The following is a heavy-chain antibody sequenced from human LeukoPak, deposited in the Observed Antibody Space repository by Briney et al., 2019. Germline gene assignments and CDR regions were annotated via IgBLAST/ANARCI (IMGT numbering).Heavy chain of an antibody. J-gene: IGHJ3*02. Sequence: SQTLSLTCAVSADSFSSHYWTWIRQPPGKGLEWIGYISYIGSTNYNPSLKSRVTISIDTSKNQFSLKLSSVTAADTAVYYRARDLVTVTKGFDIWGQGTMVSVSS. CDR2: ISYIGST. V-gene: IGHV4-59*11. D-gene: IGHD4-17*01. CDR3: ARDLVTVTKGFDI. CDR1: ADSFSSHY.